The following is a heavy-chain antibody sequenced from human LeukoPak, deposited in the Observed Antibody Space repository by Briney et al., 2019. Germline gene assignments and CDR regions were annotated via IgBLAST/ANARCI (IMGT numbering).Heavy chain of an antibody. V-gene: IGHV4-4*07. CDR1: GGSISNYC. D-gene: IGHD6-19*01. J-gene: IGHJ4*02. CDR2: IYSSGTT. Sequence: PSETLSLTCTVSGGSISNYCWIWIRQPAGKGLEWVGPIYSSGTTNYNPSLKSRLTMSVDTSKNQFSLKLSSVTAADTAMYYCARDAAGIDYWGQGTLVTVSS. CDR3: ARDAAGIDY.